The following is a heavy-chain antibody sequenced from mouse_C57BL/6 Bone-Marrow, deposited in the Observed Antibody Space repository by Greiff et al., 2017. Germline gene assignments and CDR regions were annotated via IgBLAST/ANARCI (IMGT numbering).Heavy chain of an antibody. V-gene: IGHV2-2*01. J-gene: IGHJ3*01. CDR3: AKNSDYYGSSWFAY. Sequence: QVQLKQSGPGLVQPSQSLSITCTVSGFSLTSYGVHWVRQSPGKGLEWLGVIWSGGSTDYNAAFISRLSISKDNSKSQVFFKMNSLQADDTAIYYWAKNSDYYGSSWFAYWGRGTLVTVSA. CDR1: GFSLTSYG. CDR2: IWSGGST. D-gene: IGHD1-1*01.